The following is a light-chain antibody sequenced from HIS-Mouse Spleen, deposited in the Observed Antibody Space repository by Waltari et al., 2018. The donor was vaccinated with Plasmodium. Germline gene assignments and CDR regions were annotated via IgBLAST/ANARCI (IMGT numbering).Light chain of an antibody. CDR3: AAWDDSLNGPV. Sequence: QSVLTQPPSASGTPGQRVTISCSGSSSNIGSNTVNWYQQLPGTAPKLLIYSNNRRPSGVPYRFSGSKSGTSASRAISGLQSEDEADYYCAAWDDSLNGPVFGGGTKLTVL. CDR1: SSNIGSNT. J-gene: IGLJ2*01. CDR2: SNN. V-gene: IGLV1-44*01.